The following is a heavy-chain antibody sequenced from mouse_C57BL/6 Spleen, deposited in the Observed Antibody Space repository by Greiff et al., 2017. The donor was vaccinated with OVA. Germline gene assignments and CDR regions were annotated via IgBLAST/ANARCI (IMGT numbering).Heavy chain of an antibody. CDR2: IYPADGDT. J-gene: IGHJ2*01. Sequence: QVQLQQSGPELVKPGASVKISCKASGYAFSSSWMHWVKQRPGQGLEWIGRIYPADGDTNYTRKFKGKATLTADKSSSTAYMPLSSRTSEDSAVYVCAREGGNHNYYDYGGQGTTLTVSS. V-gene: IGHV1-82*01. D-gene: IGHD2-1*01. CDR3: AREGGNHNYYDY. CDR1: GYAFSSSW.